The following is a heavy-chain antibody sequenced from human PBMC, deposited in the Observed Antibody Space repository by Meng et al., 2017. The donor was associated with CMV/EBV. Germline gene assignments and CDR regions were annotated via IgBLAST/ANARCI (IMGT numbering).Heavy chain of an antibody. J-gene: IGHJ5*02. CDR2: IYDSGST. CDR1: GGSISSSSYY. CDR3: ARGLAARRFDP. Sequence: SETLSLTCTVSGGSISSSSYYWGWIRQPPGKGLEWIGSIYDSGSTYYNPSLKSRVTISVDTSKNQFSLKLSSVTAADTAVYYCARGLAARRFDPWGQGTLVTVSS. D-gene: IGHD6-6*01. V-gene: IGHV4-39*01.